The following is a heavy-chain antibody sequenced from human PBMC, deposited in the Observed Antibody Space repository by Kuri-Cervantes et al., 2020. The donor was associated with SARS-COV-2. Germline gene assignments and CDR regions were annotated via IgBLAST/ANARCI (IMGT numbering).Heavy chain of an antibody. D-gene: IGHD3-3*01. CDR3: ARAGVRELRFLDLVYVPDY. CDR2: ISNSGSTI. J-gene: IGHJ4*02. V-gene: IGHV3-48*04. CDR1: GFTFSSYS. Sequence: GESLKISCAASGFTFSSYSMNWVRQAPGKGLEWVSYISNSGSTIHYADSVKGRFTISRDNAKNSVYLQMNSLRAEDTAMYYCARAGVRELRFLDLVYVPDYWGQGTLVTVSS.